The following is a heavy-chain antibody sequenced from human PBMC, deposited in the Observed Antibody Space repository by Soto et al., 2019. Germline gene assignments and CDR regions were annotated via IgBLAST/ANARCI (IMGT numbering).Heavy chain of an antibody. Sequence: SVKVSCKASGGTFSSYAISWVRQAPGQGLEWMGGIIPIFGTANYAQKFQGRVTITADESTSTAYMELSSLRSEDTAVYYCARPKRILFGHFSWFAPWGQGTLVTVSS. CDR2: IIPIFGTA. J-gene: IGHJ5*02. D-gene: IGHD2-15*01. V-gene: IGHV1-69*13. CDR3: ARPKRILFGHFSWFAP. CDR1: GGTFSSYA.